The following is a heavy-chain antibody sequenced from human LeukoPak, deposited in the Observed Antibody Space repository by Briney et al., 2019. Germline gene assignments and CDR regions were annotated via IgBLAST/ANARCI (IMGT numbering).Heavy chain of an antibody. Sequence: GGSLRLSCAASGFTFSSFGMHWVRQAPGKGLEWVAVIWYDGSNKYYADSVKGRFTISRDNSKNTLYLQMNSLRAEDTAVYYCAKDGSSWYGSDYFDYWGQGTLVTVSS. J-gene: IGHJ4*02. CDR1: GFTFSSFG. D-gene: IGHD6-13*01. V-gene: IGHV3-33*06. CDR2: IWYDGSNK. CDR3: AKDGSSWYGSDYFDY.